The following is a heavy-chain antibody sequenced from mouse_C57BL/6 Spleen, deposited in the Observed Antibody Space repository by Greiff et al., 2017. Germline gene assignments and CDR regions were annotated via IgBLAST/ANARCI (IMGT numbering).Heavy chain of an antibody. V-gene: IGHV1-82*01. J-gene: IGHJ4*01. CDR2: IYPGGGDT. Sequence: VQLQQSGPELVKPGASVKISCKASGYAFSSSWMTWVKQRPGKGLEWIGRIYPGGGDTNYNGKVKGKATLTTDKSSSTAYLQLSRLTSEDSAVYLCSRRTPLASAYSHALDDWGKGTSVTVSS. D-gene: IGHD6-1*01. CDR1: GYAFSSSW. CDR3: SRRTPLASAYSHALDD.